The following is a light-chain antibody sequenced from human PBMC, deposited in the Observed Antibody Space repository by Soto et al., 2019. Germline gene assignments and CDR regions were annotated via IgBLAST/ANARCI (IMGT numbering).Light chain of an antibody. CDR2: AAS. CDR3: QKYNSAPRT. CDR1: QGISNY. J-gene: IGKJ1*01. Sequence: DIQMTQSPSSLSASVGDRVTITCRASQGISNYLAWYQQKPGKVPKLLIYAASTLQSGVPSRFSRSGSGTDLNLTISSLQPEDVATYYCQKYNSAPRTFRQGTKVEIK. V-gene: IGKV1-27*01.